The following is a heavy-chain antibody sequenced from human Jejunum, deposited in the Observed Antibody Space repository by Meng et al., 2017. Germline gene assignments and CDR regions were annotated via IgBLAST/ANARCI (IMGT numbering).Heavy chain of an antibody. CDR2: IWHSGAS. Sequence: KSGPGLVTPSGPLSLTGAVSGGSITTDWWNWVRQPPGKGLEWIGEIWHSGASNYNPSLRSRVTISVDKSKNQLSLELASLTAADTAVYYCARGATGTRPFDYWGQGTLVTVSS. J-gene: IGHJ4*02. D-gene: IGHD5-12*01. CDR3: ARGATGTRPFDY. CDR1: GGSITTDW. V-gene: IGHV4-4*02.